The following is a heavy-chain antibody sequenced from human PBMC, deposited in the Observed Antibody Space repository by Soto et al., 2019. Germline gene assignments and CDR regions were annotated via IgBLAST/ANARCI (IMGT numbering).Heavy chain of an antibody. CDR1: GLTFSSYD. V-gene: IGHV3-13*01. J-gene: IGHJ6*03. CDR3: ARGGTRGLGIDYYYYYMDV. D-gene: IGHD7-27*01. Sequence: GGSLRLSCAASGLTFSSYDMHWVRQATGKDLEWVSAIGTAGDTYYPGSVKGRFTISRENAKNSLYLQMNSLRAGDTAVYYCARGGTRGLGIDYYYYYMDVWGKGTTVTVSS. CDR2: IGTAGDT.